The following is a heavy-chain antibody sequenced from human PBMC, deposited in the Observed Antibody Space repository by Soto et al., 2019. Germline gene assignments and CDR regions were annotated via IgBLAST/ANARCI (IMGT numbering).Heavy chain of an antibody. Sequence: SXKVSCEASEYTXSSYDINVVRQATGQGLEWRGWMNPNSGNTGYAQKCQVRFTMTRNTSISTAYMELSSLRSADTAVYYCARLITIFGVVMSQHYGMDVRGQGPTGTV. CDR2: MNPNSGNT. V-gene: IGHV1-8*01. CDR3: ARLITIFGVVMSQHYGMDV. J-gene: IGHJ6*02. D-gene: IGHD3-3*01. CDR1: EYTXSSYD.